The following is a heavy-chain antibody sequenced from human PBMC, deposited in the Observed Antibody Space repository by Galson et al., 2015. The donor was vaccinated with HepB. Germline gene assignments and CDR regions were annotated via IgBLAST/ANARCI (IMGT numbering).Heavy chain of an antibody. CDR1: GFTFSSYW. J-gene: IGHJ4*02. D-gene: IGHD2-21*02. V-gene: IGHV3-7*03. CDR2: IKDDGSEK. CDR3: AREKEVVVTAIPDY. Sequence: SLRLSCAASGFTFSSYWMNWVRQAPGKGLEWVANIKDDGSEKYYVDSVKGRFTISRDNAKNSLYLQMNSLRAEDTAVYYCAREKEVVVTAIPDYWGQGTLVTVSS.